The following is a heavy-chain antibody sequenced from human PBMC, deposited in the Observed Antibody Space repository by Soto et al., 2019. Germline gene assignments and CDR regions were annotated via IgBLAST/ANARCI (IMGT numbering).Heavy chain of an antibody. CDR3: ARGTYYYDSSGQNFDY. CDR2: ISYDGSNK. Sequence: GGSLRLSCAASGFTFSSYAMHWVRQAPGKGLEWVAVISYDGSNKYYADSVKGRFTISRDNSKNTLYLQMNSLRAEDTAVYYCARGTYYYDSSGQNFDYWGQGTLVTVSS. CDR1: GFTFSSYA. J-gene: IGHJ4*02. V-gene: IGHV3-30-3*01. D-gene: IGHD3-22*01.